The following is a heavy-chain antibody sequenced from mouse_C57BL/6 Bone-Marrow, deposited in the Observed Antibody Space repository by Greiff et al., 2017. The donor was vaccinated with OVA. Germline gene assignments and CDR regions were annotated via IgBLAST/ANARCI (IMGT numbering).Heavy chain of an antibody. V-gene: IGHV3-6*01. CDR1: GYSITSGYY. Sequence: EVKVEESGPGLVKPSQSLSLTCSVTGYSITSGYYWNWIRQFPGNKLEWMGYISYDGSNNYNPSLKNRISITRDTSKNQFFLKLNSVTTEDTATYYCAPNYYGSSYGYFDYWGQGTTLTVSS. CDR2: ISYDGSN. J-gene: IGHJ2*01. D-gene: IGHD1-1*01. CDR3: APNYYGSSYGYFDY.